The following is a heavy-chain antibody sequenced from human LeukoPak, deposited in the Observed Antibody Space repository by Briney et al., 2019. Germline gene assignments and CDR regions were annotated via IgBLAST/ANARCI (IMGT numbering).Heavy chain of an antibody. D-gene: IGHD2-21*01. CDR1: GGSIGSGGYY. CDR2: IYYSGST. CDR3: ARDIRGSVDAFDI. Sequence: SQTLSLTCTVSGGSIGSGGYYWSWIRQHPGKGLEWIGYIYYSGSTYYNPSLKSRVTISVDTSKNQFSLKLSSVAAADTAVYYCARDIRGSVDAFDIWGQGTMVAVSS. V-gene: IGHV4-31*03. J-gene: IGHJ3*02.